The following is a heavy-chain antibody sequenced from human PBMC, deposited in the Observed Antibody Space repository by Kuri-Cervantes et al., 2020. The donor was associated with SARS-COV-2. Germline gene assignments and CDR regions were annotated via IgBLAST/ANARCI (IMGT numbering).Heavy chain of an antibody. CDR2: ISNSGTI. D-gene: IGHD3-22*01. CDR1: GGSISGGDDY. CDR3: AKETNYYDRSGYYYAWFDP. J-gene: IGHJ5*02. Sequence: SETLSLTCTVSGGSISGGDDYWNWIRQPPGKGLEWIGYISNSGTIYYNSSLRGRVTISVDTSKSQFSLNLTSVTAADTAVYYCAKETNYYDRSGYYYAWFDPWGQGTLVTVSS. V-gene: IGHV4-30-4*08.